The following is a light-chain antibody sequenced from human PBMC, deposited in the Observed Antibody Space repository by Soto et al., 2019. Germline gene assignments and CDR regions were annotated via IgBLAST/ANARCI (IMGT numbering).Light chain of an antibody. CDR2: GAS. V-gene: IGKV3-15*01. CDR3: QQYNNWPRT. Sequence: EILMTPSPATLSVSPGEGATLSCRASQSVGSNLAWYQQKPGQAPRLLIYGASTRATGIPARFSGSGSGTDFILTISSLQSEDSAVYYCQQYNNWPRTFGQGTKVDIK. J-gene: IGKJ1*01. CDR1: QSVGSN.